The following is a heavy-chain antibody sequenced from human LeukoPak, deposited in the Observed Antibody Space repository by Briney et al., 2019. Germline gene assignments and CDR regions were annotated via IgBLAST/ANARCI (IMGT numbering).Heavy chain of an antibody. D-gene: IGHD2-21*02. CDR2: INPNSGGT. CDR1: GYTFTGYY. J-gene: IGHJ5*02. V-gene: IGHV1-2*04. CDR3: ARGGPYCGGDCYSILEDNWFDP. Sequence: ASVKVSCKASGYTFTGYYMHWVRQAPGQGLEWMGRINPNSGGTNYAQKFQGWVTMTRDTSISTAYMELSRLRSDDTAVYYCARGGPYCGGDCYSILEDNWFDPWGQGTLVTVSS.